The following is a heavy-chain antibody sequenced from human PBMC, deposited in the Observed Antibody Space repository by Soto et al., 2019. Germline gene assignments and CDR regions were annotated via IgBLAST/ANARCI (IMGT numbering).Heavy chain of an antibody. Sequence: QVQLVESGGGVVQPGRSLRLSCAASGFTFSSYGMHWVRQAPGKGLEWVAVISYDGSNKYYADSVKGRFTISRDNSKNPLYLKMNSLRAEDTAVYYCARISGLDYWGQGTLFTVSS. D-gene: IGHD1-26*01. CDR2: ISYDGSNK. CDR1: GFTFSSYG. J-gene: IGHJ4*02. CDR3: ARISGLDY. V-gene: IGHV3-30*03.